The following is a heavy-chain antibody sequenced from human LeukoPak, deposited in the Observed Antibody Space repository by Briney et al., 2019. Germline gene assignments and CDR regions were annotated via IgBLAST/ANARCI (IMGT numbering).Heavy chain of an antibody. D-gene: IGHD2-15*01. CDR1: GYSFNSYW. CDR3: ARRLCSGGSCYYFDY. V-gene: IGHV5-51*01. J-gene: IGHJ4*02. Sequence: EESLKISCKGSGYSFNSYWIGWVRQMPGKGLEWMGMIYPGDSDTRYSPSFQGQVTISADKSTSTASLQWSSLKASDTAMYYCARRLCSGGSCYYFDYWGQGTLVTVSS. CDR2: IYPGDSDT.